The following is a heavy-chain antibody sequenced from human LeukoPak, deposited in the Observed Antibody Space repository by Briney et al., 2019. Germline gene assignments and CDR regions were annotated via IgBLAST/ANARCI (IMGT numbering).Heavy chain of an antibody. CDR1: GFSFNTYW. V-gene: IGHV3-23*01. CDR3: AKGAAAGLVDWFDP. CDR2: ITGRGDET. Sequence: GGSLRLSCDSSGFSFNTYWMTWVRQAPGKGLEWVSSITGRGDETFYADSVKGRFSLSRDNSKNMLYLQMYSLGAEDTAIYYCAKGAAAGLVDWFDPWGQGTLVTVSS. J-gene: IGHJ5*02. D-gene: IGHD6-13*01.